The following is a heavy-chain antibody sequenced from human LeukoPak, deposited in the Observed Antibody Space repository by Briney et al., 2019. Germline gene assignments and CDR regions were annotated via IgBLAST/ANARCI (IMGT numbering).Heavy chain of an antibody. D-gene: IGHD6-19*01. CDR3: ARPYSSGWYVDFQH. J-gene: IGHJ1*01. Sequence: GGSLRLSCAASGFTCSSYGMHWVRQAPGKGLEWVAVISYDGSNKYYADSVKGRFTISRDNSKNTLYLQMNSLRAEDTAVYYCARPYSSGWYVDFQHWGQGTLVTVSS. V-gene: IGHV3-30*03. CDR1: GFTCSSYG. CDR2: ISYDGSNK.